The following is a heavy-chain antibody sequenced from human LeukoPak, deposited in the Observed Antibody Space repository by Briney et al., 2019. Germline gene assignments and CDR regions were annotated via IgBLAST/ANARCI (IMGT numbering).Heavy chain of an antibody. CDR2: IKHDGGEK. Sequence: ETLSLTCTVSLDSTTSNFWSWVRQPPGKGLEWVANIKHDGGEKYYVDSVKGRFTISRDDGQNSLSLHMNSVRAEDTAVYYCGYTNNFYHWGQGALVVVSA. J-gene: IGHJ4*02. CDR3: GYTNNFYH. CDR1: LDSTTSNFW. D-gene: IGHD3-16*02. V-gene: IGHV3-7*02.